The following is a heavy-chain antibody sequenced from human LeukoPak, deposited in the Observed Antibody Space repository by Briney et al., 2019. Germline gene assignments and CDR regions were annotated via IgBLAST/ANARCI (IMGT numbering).Heavy chain of an antibody. V-gene: IGHV4-39*01. Sequence: SETLSLTCTVSGVSISSSNSYWGWIRQPPGKGLEWIGSIYYSGNTYYNASLKSQVSISIDTSKNRFSLKLTSVTAADTAVYYCARQTGSGLFILPGGQGTLVAVSS. CDR3: ARQTGSGLFILP. J-gene: IGHJ4*02. D-gene: IGHD3/OR15-3a*01. CDR2: IYYSGNT. CDR1: GVSISSSNSY.